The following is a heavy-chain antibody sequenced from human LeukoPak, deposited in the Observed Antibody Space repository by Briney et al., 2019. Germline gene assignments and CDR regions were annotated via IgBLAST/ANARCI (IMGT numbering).Heavy chain of an antibody. CDR3: ARKMETLGFDY. D-gene: IGHD5-24*01. J-gene: IGHJ4*02. V-gene: IGHV4-59*01. CDR2: IYYSGST. CDR1: GGSISGYY. Sequence: PSETLSLTCTVSGGSISGYYWSWIRQPPGKGLEWIGYIYYSGSTNYNPSLKSRVTISVDTSKNQFSLKLSSVTAADTAVYYCARKMETLGFDYWGQGTLVTVSS.